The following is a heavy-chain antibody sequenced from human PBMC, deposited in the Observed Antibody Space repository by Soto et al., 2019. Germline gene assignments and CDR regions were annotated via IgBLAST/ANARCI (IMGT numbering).Heavy chain of an antibody. D-gene: IGHD2-2*01. CDR1: GDSISSGY. Sequence: PSETLSLTCSVSGDSISSGYWTWIRHPPGKGLEWIGYIYLGGSINYNPSLKSRVTISVDRSKNQFSLKLSSVTAADTAVYYCARVPDRWGREPWSPSPQ. CDR2: IYLGGSI. J-gene: IGHJ5*02. CDR3: ARVPDR. V-gene: IGHV4-59*12.